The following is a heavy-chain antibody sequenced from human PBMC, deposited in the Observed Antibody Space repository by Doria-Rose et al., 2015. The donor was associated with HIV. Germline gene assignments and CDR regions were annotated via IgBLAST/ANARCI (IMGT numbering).Heavy chain of an antibody. J-gene: IGHJ4*02. CDR3: ARMGSYRELDY. CDR2: TYYTGTS. D-gene: IGHD3-3*01. Sequence: LLKPSETLSLTCSVSGASVSSRGYYWNWIRQVPGKGLESLGYTYYTGTSDYGPSLKSRLNMAVDTSKNQFSLKLSFVTVADTAVYYCARMGSYRELDYWGQGALVIVSA. CDR1: GASVSSRGYY. V-gene: IGHV4-31*03.